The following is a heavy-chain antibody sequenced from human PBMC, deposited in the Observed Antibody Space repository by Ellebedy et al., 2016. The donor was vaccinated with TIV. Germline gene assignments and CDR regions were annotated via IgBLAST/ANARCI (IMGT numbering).Heavy chain of an antibody. V-gene: IGHV3-7*03. CDR2: IKQDGSET. D-gene: IGHD3-16*01. CDR3: ARDRGRDMDV. Sequence: GGSLRLXXAASGFYFSSYWMTWVRQAPGKGLEWVANIKQDGSETYYVDSVKGRFTISRDNAKNSLYLHMDSLRAEDTAVYYCARDRGRDMDVWGQGTTVTVSS. J-gene: IGHJ6*02. CDR1: GFYFSSYW.